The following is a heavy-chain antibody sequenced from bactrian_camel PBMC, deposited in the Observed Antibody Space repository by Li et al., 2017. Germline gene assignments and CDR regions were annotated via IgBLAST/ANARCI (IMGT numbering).Heavy chain of an antibody. CDR3: VKGQRSSAGGYYWMTPFFDS. Sequence: QVQLVESGGGLVQPGGSLRVSCTTSGLTFSSYYIAWVRQAPGKRPECVSSIHGDGTNTYYANSVKGRFTLSRDNDKNTVSLQLTNLKTEDTAMYYCVKGQRSSAGGYYWMTPFFDSWGQGTQVT. J-gene: IGHJ6*01. CDR1: GLTFSSYY. CDR2: IHGDGTNT. D-gene: IGHD2*01. V-gene: IGHV3-2*01.